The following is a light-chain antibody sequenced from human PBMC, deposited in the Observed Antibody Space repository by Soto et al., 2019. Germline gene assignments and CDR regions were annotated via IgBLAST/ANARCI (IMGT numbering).Light chain of an antibody. J-gene: IGLJ2*01. CDR3: GSYTSSGSVI. CDR1: SSDVGGYNY. V-gene: IGLV2-14*01. Sequence: QSALTQPASVSGSPGQPITISCTGTSSDVGGYNYVSWYHQHPGKAPKLLIYEVSNRPSGVSTRFSGSKSGNTASLTISGLRAEDEADYYCGSYTSSGSVIFGGGTKLTVL. CDR2: EVS.